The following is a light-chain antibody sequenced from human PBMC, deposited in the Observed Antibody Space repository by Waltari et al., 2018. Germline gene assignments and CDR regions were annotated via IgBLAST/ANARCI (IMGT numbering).Light chain of an antibody. Sequence: QSALTQPPSVSGSPGQSVTISCTGPSSDVGSYNRVSWYQQSPGTAPKLMIYEVSTRPSGVPDRFSGSKSGNTASLTISGLQAEDEADYYCSSYTSSSTLVFGGGTKLTVL. CDR2: EVS. V-gene: IGLV2-18*02. J-gene: IGLJ2*01. CDR3: SSYTSSSTLV. CDR1: SSDVGSYNR.